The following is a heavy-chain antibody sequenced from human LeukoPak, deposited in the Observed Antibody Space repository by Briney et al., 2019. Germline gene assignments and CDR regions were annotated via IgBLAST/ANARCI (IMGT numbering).Heavy chain of an antibody. Sequence: SETLSLTCTVSGGSISSSGYYWGWIRQPPGKGLEWIGTISYSGSTQYNPSLKSRVTISVDTSKNQFSLKLSSVPAADTAVYYCATSPQYGGYLGQGTLVTVSS. CDR2: ISYSGST. CDR3: ATSPQYGGY. D-gene: IGHD4-23*01. CDR1: GGSISSSGYY. V-gene: IGHV4-39*01. J-gene: IGHJ4*02.